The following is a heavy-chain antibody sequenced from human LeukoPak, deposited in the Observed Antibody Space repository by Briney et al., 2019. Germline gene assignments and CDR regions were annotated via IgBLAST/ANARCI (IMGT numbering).Heavy chain of an antibody. J-gene: IGHJ4*02. CDR2: INPNSGGT. CDR3: ARASTQQLVPWSAWYFDY. Sequence: ASVKVSCKASGYTFTGYYMHWVRQAPGQGLEWMGWINPNSGGTNYAQKFQGRVTMTMDTSISTTYMELSRLTSDDTAVYYCARASTQQLVPWSAWYFDYWGQGTLVTVSS. D-gene: IGHD6-13*01. CDR1: GYTFTGYY. V-gene: IGHV1-2*02.